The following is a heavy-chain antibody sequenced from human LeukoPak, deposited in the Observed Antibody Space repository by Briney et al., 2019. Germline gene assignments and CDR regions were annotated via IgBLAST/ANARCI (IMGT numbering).Heavy chain of an antibody. Sequence: PGGSLRLSCAASGFTFSNYSMNWVRQAPGKGLEWVSYISSRSNTIYYADSVKGRFTISRDNAKNSLYLQMNSMRAEDTAVYYCARDPYGDYYMDVWGKGTTVTVSS. CDR3: ARDPYGDYYMDV. CDR2: ISSRSNTI. J-gene: IGHJ6*03. V-gene: IGHV3-48*01. CDR1: GFTFSNYS. D-gene: IGHD4-17*01.